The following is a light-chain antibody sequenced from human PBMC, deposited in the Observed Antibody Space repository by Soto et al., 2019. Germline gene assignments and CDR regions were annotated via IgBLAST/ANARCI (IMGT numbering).Light chain of an antibody. CDR2: DAS. CDR3: QQYHSTPIT. J-gene: IGKJ5*01. V-gene: IGKV3D-15*01. Sequence: EIVMTQSPDTLSVSPGERATLSCRASQSVSDRVVWYQQKSGQAPRLLIYDASNRATGIPARFSGSGSGTDFTLTISSLEPEDVAVYYCQQYHSTPITFGQGTRLEIK. CDR1: QSVSDR.